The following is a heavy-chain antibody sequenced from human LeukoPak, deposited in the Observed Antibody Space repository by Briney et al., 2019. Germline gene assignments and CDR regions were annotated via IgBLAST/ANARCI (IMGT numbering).Heavy chain of an antibody. CDR2: IYTSGST. V-gene: IGHV4-4*07. Sequence: SETLSLTCTVSGGSISSYYWSWIRQPAGKGLEWIGRIYTSGSTDYNPSLKSRVTMSVDTSKNQFSLKLSSVTAADTAVYYCAGDYYDSSGSDYWGQGTLVTVSS. J-gene: IGHJ4*02. CDR3: AGDYYDSSGSDY. CDR1: GGSISSYY. D-gene: IGHD3-22*01.